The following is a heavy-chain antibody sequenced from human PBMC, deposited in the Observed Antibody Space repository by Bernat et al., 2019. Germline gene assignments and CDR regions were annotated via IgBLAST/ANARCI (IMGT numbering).Heavy chain of an antibody. J-gene: IGHJ6*02. CDR3: ARPYSSGWYDYYYYGMDV. CDR1: GFTFSDYY. D-gene: IGHD6-19*01. Sequence: QVQLVESGGGLVKPGGSLRLPCAASGFTFSDYYMSWIRQAPGKGLEWVSYISSSGSTIYYADSVKGRFTISRDNAKNSLYLQMNSLRAEDTAVYYCARPYSSGWYDYYYYGMDVWGQGTTVTVSS. CDR2: ISSSGSTI. V-gene: IGHV3-11*01.